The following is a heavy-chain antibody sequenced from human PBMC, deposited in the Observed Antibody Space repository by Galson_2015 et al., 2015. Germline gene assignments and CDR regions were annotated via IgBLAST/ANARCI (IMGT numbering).Heavy chain of an antibody. CDR2: IIPIFGGG. Sequence: SVKVSCKASGGTFGSYAISWVRQAPGQGLEWVGWIIPIFGGGNYAQKYQGRVTITEDEYTITDYKELSILRSEDTAVYYCARASTTGRSWYYYYAMDVWGQGTTVTVSS. J-gene: IGHJ6*02. CDR1: GGTFGSYA. D-gene: IGHD1-1*01. V-gene: IGHV1-69*13. CDR3: ARASTTGRSWYYYYAMDV.